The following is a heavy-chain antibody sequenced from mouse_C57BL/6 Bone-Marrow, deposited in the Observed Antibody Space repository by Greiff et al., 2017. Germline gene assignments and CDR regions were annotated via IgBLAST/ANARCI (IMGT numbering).Heavy chain of an antibody. CDR1: GYAFRSSW. CDR3: APGAYGSY. V-gene: IGHV1-82*01. D-gene: IGHD1-1*01. CDR2: IYPGDGDT. J-gene: IGHJ2*01. Sequence: VQLQQSGPELVKPGASVKISCKASGYAFRSSWMNWVKQRPGKGLEWIGRIYPGDGDTNSNGKFKGKATLTADKSSSTAYMQLSSLTSEDSAVYFCAPGAYGSYWGQGTTLTVSS.